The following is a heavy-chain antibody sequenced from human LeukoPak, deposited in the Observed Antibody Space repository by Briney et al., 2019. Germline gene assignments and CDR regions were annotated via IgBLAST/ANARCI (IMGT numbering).Heavy chain of an antibody. D-gene: IGHD1-1*01. CDR2: VGRSGVDT. CDR1: EFTFSTYA. V-gene: IGHV3-23*01. Sequence: GGSLRLSCVASEFTFSTYAGSWFRQAPGKGLEWVSTVGRSGVDTYHADSVRGRFTISKDSSKNTLQMNSLSAEDTAIYYCVKHSRGVYGNSDSWGQGILVTVSS. J-gene: IGHJ4*02. CDR3: VKHSRGVYGNSDS.